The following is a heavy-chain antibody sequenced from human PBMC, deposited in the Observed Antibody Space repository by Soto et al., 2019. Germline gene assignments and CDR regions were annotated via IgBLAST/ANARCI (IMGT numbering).Heavy chain of an antibody. CDR1: GYTFTSYG. V-gene: IGHV1-18*01. CDR3: AVDIVVVSDAGVTTFGRY. D-gene: IGHD2-2*03. J-gene: IGHJ1*01. Sequence: ASVKVSCKASGYTFTSYGISWVRQAPGQGLEWMGWISAYNGNTNYAQKLQGRVTMTTDTSTSTAYMELRSLRSDDTAVYYCAVDIVVVSDAGVTTFGRYWGQRTVLTVSS. CDR2: ISAYNGNT.